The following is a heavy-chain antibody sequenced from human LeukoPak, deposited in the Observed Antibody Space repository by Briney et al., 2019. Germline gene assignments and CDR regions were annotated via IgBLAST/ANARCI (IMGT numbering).Heavy chain of an antibody. Sequence: SETLSLTCAVSGGSIGASINSPNWWSWVRQPPGKGLEWIGEIFHSGSTNYNPSLKSRVTISVDRSKNQFSLKLSSVTAADTAVYYCARGSGYYDSSGYLGYWGQGTLVTVSS. CDR1: GGSIGASINSPNW. V-gene: IGHV4-4*02. CDR2: IFHSGST. J-gene: IGHJ4*02. CDR3: ARGSGYYDSSGYLGY. D-gene: IGHD3-22*01.